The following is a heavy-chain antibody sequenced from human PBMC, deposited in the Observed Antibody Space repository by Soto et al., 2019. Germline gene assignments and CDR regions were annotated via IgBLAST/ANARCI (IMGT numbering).Heavy chain of an antibody. Sequence: QVQLVQSGAEVKKPGSSVKVSCKASGGTFSSYTISWVRQARGQGLEWMGGIIPTFGTADYAQKFQGRVTITADESTSTGYMELSSLRPEDTALYYCARPSCGAVCYYYGMDVWGQGTAVTVSS. CDR3: ARPSCGAVCYYYGMDV. CDR1: GGTFSSYT. CDR2: IIPTFGTA. D-gene: IGHD2-21*01. J-gene: IGHJ6*02. V-gene: IGHV1-69*12.